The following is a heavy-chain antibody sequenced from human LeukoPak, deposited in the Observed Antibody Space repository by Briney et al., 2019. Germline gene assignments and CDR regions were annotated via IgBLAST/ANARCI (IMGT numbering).Heavy chain of an antibody. J-gene: IGHJ4*02. CDR1: GGTFSSYA. CDR2: IIPIFGTA. Sequence: ASVKVSCKASGGTFSSYAISWVRQAPGQGLEWMGGIIPIFGTANYAQKFQGRVTITADESTSTAYMELSSLRSEDTAVYYCARGRADYGDYLYYFDYWGQGTLVTVSS. V-gene: IGHV1-69*13. CDR3: ARGRADYGDYLYYFDY. D-gene: IGHD4-17*01.